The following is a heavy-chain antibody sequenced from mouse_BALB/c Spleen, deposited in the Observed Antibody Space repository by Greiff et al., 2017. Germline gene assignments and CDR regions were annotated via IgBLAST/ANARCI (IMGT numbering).Heavy chain of an antibody. V-gene: IGHV1S22*01. D-gene: IGHD2-1*01. Sequence: LQQPGSELVRPGASVKLSCKASGYTFTSYWMHWVKQRHGQGLEWIGNIYPGSGSTNYDEKFKSKGTLTVDTSSSTAYMHLSSLTSEDSAVYYCTRSGGNYGFDYWGQGTTLTVSS. CDR1: GYTFTSYW. CDR3: TRSGGNYGFDY. J-gene: IGHJ2*01. CDR2: IYPGSGST.